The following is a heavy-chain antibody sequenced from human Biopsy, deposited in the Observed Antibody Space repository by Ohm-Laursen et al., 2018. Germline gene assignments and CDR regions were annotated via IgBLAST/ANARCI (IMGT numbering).Heavy chain of an antibody. CDR2: ITADEK. V-gene: IGHV1-18*04. J-gene: IGHJ3*02. CDR1: DYTFYSYG. Sequence: SVKVSCKASDYTFYSYGITWVRRAPGQGLEWMGWITADEKNSAPKFQGRVTMTTDMSTSTAYMQLRGLNSDDTAVYYCARVFGGAYYSDAFDIWGQGTLVIVSS. CDR3: ARVFGGAYYSDAFDI. D-gene: IGHD1-26*01.